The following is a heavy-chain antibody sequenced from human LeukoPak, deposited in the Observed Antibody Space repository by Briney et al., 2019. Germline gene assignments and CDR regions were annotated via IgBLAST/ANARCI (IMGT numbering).Heavy chain of an antibody. CDR3: ARVAILWFGRPYYFDY. CDR2: INHSGST. V-gene: IGHV4-34*01. Sequence: SETLSLTCAVYGGSFSGYYWSWIRQPPGKGLEWIGEINHSGSTNYNPSLKSRVTISVDTSKNQFSLKLSSVTAADTAVYYCARVAILWFGRPYYFDYWGQGTLVTVPS. D-gene: IGHD3-10*01. J-gene: IGHJ4*02. CDR1: GGSFSGYY.